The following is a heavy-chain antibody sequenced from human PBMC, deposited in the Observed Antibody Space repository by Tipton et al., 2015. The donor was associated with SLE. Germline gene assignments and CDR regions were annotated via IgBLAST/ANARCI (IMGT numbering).Heavy chain of an antibody. CDR1: AASINSYY. V-gene: IGHV4-59*08. CDR2: IYYTGST. Sequence: GLVKPSETLSLTCTVSAASINSYYWSWIRQPPGKGLEWIGYIYYTGSTNYNPSLKSRVTISVDTSKNQFSLKLRSVTAADTAVYYCARGYCSTGSCQRGYYFDYWGQGTLVTVSS. J-gene: IGHJ4*02. CDR3: ARGYCSTGSCQRGYYFDY. D-gene: IGHD2-2*01.